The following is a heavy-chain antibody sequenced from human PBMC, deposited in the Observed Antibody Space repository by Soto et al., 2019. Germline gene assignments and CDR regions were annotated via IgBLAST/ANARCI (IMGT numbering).Heavy chain of an antibody. CDR1: GGSISSYY. J-gene: IGHJ5*02. D-gene: IGHD2-2*01. V-gene: IGHV4-4*07. CDR2: IYTSGST. CDR3: ARDVRVQQDRYNWFDP. Sequence: SETLSLTCTVSGGSISSYYWSWIRQPAGKGLEWIGRIYTSGSTNYNPSLKSRVTMSVDTSKNQFSLKLSSVTAADTAVYYCARDVRVQQDRYNWFDPWGQGTLVTVSS.